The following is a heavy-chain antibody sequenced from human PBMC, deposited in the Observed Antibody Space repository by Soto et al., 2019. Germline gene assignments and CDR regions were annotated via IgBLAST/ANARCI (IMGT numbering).Heavy chain of an antibody. D-gene: IGHD6-13*01. V-gene: IGHV4-34*01. Sequence: PSETLSLTCAVYGGSFSGYYWSWLRQPPGKGLEWIGEINHSGSTNYNPSLKSRVTISVDTSKNQFSLKLSSVTAADTAVYYCARNAGYCSSWPASGYYDGMDGWGQGTTVTVSS. CDR3: ARNAGYCSSWPASGYYDGMDG. CDR2: INHSGST. CDR1: GGSFSGYY. J-gene: IGHJ6*02.